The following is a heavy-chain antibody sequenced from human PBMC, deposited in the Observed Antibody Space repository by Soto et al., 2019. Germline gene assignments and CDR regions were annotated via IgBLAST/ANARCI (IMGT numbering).Heavy chain of an antibody. Sequence: QVQLQESGPGLVKPSQTLSLTCIVSGGSINGGGYYWSWIRQHPGKGLEWIGYIYYRGSTYYNPSLNSRVTISVDTSKSHFSLKLSSVTAADTAVYYCARVSAAAVMFFDYWGQGTLVTVAS. J-gene: IGHJ4*02. CDR3: ARVSAAAVMFFDY. CDR2: IYYRGST. D-gene: IGHD2-15*01. CDR1: GGSINGGGYY. V-gene: IGHV4-31*03.